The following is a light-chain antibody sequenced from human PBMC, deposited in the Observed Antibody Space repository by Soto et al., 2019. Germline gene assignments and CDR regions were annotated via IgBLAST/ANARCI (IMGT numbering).Light chain of an antibody. CDR3: SSYTSSSTYV. V-gene: IGLV2-18*02. CDR2: DVS. CDR1: SSDVGGSNG. J-gene: IGLJ1*01. Sequence: QSALTQPPSVSGSPGQSVAISRTGTSSDVGGSNGVSWYQQPPGTAPKLMIYDVSNRPSGVPDRFSGSKSGNTASLTISGLQAEDEGDYYCSSYTSSSTYVFGTGTKLTVL.